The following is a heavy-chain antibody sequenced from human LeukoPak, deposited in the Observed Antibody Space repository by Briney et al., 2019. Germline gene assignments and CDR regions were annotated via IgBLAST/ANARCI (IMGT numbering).Heavy chain of an antibody. CDR2: IYTSGST. CDR3: ARGVAVAGSVYYYYYYMDV. Sequence: SETLSLTCTVSGGSISSYYWSWIRQPAGKGLEWIGRIYTSGSTNYNPSLKSRVTMSVDTSKNQFSLKLSSVTAADTAVYYCARGVAVAGSVYYYYYYMDVWGKGTTVTVSS. CDR1: GGSISSYY. V-gene: IGHV4-4*07. D-gene: IGHD6-19*01. J-gene: IGHJ6*03.